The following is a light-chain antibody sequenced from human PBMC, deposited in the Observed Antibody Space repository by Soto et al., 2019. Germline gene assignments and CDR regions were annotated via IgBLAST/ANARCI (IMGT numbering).Light chain of an antibody. V-gene: IGKV3-11*01. CDR3: QQRKNWPPLT. CDR1: QSVSSY. J-gene: IGKJ4*01. CDR2: EAS. Sequence: EIVLTQSPATLSLSPGERATLSCRASQSVSSYLAWYQQKPGQAPRLLIYEASNRATGIPARFSGSGSGTDFTLTISSLEPEDLAVYYCQQRKNWPPLTFGGGTKVEIK.